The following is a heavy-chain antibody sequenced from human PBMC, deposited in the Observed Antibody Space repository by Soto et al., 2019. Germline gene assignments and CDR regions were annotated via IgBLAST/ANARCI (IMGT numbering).Heavy chain of an antibody. V-gene: IGHV2-5*02. CDR1: GFSLSTSGMG. CDR3: ARLVAPRVADY. CDR2: IYWDDDK. D-gene: IGHD5-12*01. Sequence: QITLKESGPTLVKPTQTLTLTCTFSGFSLSTSGMGVGWIRQPPGKALECLALIYWDDDKRYSPSLESRLTISKDPSKNQVVLIMTNMDPVDTATYYCARLVAPRVADYWGQGTLVTVSS. J-gene: IGHJ4*02.